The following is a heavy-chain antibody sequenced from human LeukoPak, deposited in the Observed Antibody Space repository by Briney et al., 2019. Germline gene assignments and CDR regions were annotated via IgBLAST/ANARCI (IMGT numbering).Heavy chain of an antibody. CDR2: IYYTGNT. V-gene: IGHV4-39*07. J-gene: IGHJ3*02. Sequence: SEILSLTCSVSGDSIIGYYWGWIRQPPGKGLEWIGNIYYTGNTYYNSSLKSRVTISLDTSKNQFSLKVISMTAADTAAYYCTKSDGYGLIRICGRGTMVTVSS. CDR1: GDSIIGYY. CDR3: TKSDGYGLIRI. D-gene: IGHD3-10*01.